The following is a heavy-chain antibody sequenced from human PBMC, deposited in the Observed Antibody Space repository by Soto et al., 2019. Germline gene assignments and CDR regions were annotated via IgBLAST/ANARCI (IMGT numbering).Heavy chain of an antibody. CDR2: IYYSGRT. V-gene: IGHV4-30-4*01. CDR1: GGSISSDDYY. D-gene: IGHD3-10*01. J-gene: IGHJ4*02. CDR3: ARLGPSGSGTYYFDY. Sequence: SETLSLTCTVSGGSISSDDYYWSWIRQPPGKGLEWIGYIYYSGRTNYNPSLKSRVIISIDTSKNQFSLKLSSVTAADTALYYCARLGPSGSGTYYFDYWGQGTLVTVSS.